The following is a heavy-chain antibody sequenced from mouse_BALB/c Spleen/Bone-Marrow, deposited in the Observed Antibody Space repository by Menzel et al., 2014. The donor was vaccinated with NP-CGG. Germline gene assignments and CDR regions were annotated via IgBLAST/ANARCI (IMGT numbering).Heavy chain of an antibody. CDR1: GFTFSDYY. J-gene: IGHJ3*01. CDR3: ANYYGSTWFAY. D-gene: IGHD1-1*01. V-gene: IGHV5-4*02. CDR2: ISDGGSCT. Sequence: EVQGVESGGGLVKPGGSLKLSCAASGFTFSDYYMYWVRQTPEKRLEWVATISDGGSCTYYPDSVKGRFTISRDNAKNNLYLQMSSLKSEDTAMYYCANYYGSTWFAYWGQGTLVTVSA.